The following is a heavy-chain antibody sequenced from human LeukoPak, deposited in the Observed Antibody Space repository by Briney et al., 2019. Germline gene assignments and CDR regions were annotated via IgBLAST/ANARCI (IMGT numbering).Heavy chain of an antibody. D-gene: IGHD3-22*01. J-gene: IGHJ3*02. CDR2: ISGDGGST. CDR1: GFTFDDYA. CDR3: AKGYYDSSGYPQGFDI. Sequence: GGSLRLSCAASGFTFDDYAMHWVRQAPGKGLEWVSLISGDGGSTYYAYSVKGRFTISRDNSKNSLYLQMNSLRTEDTALYYCAKGYYDSSGYPQGFDIWGQGTMVTVSS. V-gene: IGHV3-43*02.